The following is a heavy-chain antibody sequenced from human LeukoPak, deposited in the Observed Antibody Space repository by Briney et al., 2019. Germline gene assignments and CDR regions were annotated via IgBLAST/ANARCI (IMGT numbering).Heavy chain of an antibody. Sequence: GFLRLSCAAPGFTFSSYAMHWVRQAPGKGLEWVAVISYDGGNKYYADSVKGRFTISRDNSKNTLYLQMNSLSAEDTAVYYCARDRGQYYWGQGTLVTVSS. J-gene: IGHJ4*02. CDR2: ISYDGGNK. CDR1: GFTFSSYA. V-gene: IGHV3-30*04. CDR3: ARDRGQYY. D-gene: IGHD2/OR15-2a*01.